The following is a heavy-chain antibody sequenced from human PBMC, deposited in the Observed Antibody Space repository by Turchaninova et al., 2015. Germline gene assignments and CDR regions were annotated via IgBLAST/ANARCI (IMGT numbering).Heavy chain of an antibody. CDR1: GGHNRSDY. J-gene: IGHJ5*02. CDR3: ARSPYYYDSSGYFINWFDP. Sequence: VQLQESGPALVTTSETLDPTCAAAGGHNRSDYWSWNRQPHGKGLEVIGYIPYRGSTNYNPSLKSRVTISVDTSKNQFSLKLSSVTAADTAVYYCARSPYYYDSSGYFINWFDPWGQGTLVTVSS. V-gene: IGHV4-59*01. D-gene: IGHD3-22*01. CDR2: IPYRGST.